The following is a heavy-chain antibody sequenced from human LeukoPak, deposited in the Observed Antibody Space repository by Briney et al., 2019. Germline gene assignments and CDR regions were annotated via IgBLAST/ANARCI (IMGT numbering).Heavy chain of an antibody. J-gene: IGHJ4*02. V-gene: IGHV3-23*01. D-gene: IGHD3-22*01. Sequence: GGSLRLSCAASGFTFSSYAMSWVRQAPGKGLEWVSAISGSGGSTYYADSVKGRFTISRDNSKNTLYLQMNSLRAEDTAVYYCAKDGGALFYYDSSGYFDYWGQGTLVTVSS. CDR3: AKDGGALFYYDSSGYFDY. CDR2: ISGSGGST. CDR1: GFTFSSYA.